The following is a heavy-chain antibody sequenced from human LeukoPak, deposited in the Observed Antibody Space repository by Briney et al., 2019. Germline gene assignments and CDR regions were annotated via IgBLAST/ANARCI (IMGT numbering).Heavy chain of an antibody. CDR3: AKAPLGYCSGGSCYSEDQFDY. Sequence: SCKASGGTFSSYAMSWVRQAPGKGLEWVSAISGSGGSTYYADSVKGRFTISRDNSKNTLYLQMNSLRAEDTAVYYCAKAPLGYCSGGSCYSEDQFDYWGQGTLVTVSS. D-gene: IGHD2-15*01. CDR1: GGTFSSYA. J-gene: IGHJ4*02. CDR2: ISGSGGST. V-gene: IGHV3-23*01.